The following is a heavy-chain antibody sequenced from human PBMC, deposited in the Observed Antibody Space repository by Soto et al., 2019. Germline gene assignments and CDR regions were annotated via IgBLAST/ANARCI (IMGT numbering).Heavy chain of an antibody. CDR2: IIPIFGTA. D-gene: IGHD2-2*01. V-gene: IGHV1-69*01. CDR1: GGTFSSYA. Sequence: QVQLVQSGAEVKKPGSSVKVSCKASGGTFSSYAISWVRQAPGQGLEWMGGIIPIFGTANYAQKFQGRVTITAEESTSTAYMELSSLRSEDTAVYYCARASIVVVPAAMDYYGMDVWGQGTTVTVSS. J-gene: IGHJ6*02. CDR3: ARASIVVVPAAMDYYGMDV.